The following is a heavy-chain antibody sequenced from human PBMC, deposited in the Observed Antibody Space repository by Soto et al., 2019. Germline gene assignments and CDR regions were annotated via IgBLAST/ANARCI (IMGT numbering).Heavy chain of an antibody. Sequence: EVQLVESGGGLVQPGGSLRLSCAASGFTFSSYSMNWVRQAPGKGLEWVSYISTSGSTIYYADSVGGRFTISRDNAKNSLYLQMNSLRDEDTAVYYCARARGYSYGYVDYWGQGTLVTVSS. CDR3: ARARGYSYGYVDY. CDR2: ISTSGSTI. J-gene: IGHJ4*02. CDR1: GFTFSSYS. V-gene: IGHV3-48*02. D-gene: IGHD5-18*01.